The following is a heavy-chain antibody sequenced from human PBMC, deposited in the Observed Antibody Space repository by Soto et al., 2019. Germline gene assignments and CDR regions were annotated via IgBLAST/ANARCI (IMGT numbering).Heavy chain of an antibody. V-gene: IGHV3-33*01. CDR1: GFTFTYYA. D-gene: IGHD2-21*02. Sequence: QVQLVESGGGVVQPGRSLRLSCAASGFTFTYYAMHWVRQAPGKGLEWVAIIWYDGSNKYYADSVKGRFTISRDNSKNTLYLQMNSLRGEDTAVYYCAREKFGDDFDYWGQGTLVTVSS. CDR3: AREKFGDDFDY. CDR2: IWYDGSNK. J-gene: IGHJ4*02.